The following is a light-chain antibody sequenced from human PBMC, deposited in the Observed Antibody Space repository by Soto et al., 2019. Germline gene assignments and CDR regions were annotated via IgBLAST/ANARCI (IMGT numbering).Light chain of an antibody. Sequence: EIVLTQSPGTLSLSPGERATLSCRASQSVNSRLAWYQHKPGQAPRLLISGASSRATGIPDRFSGSGFATDFTLTISRLEPEDFALYYCQHYGRSPITFGQGTRLEIK. CDR1: QSVNSR. J-gene: IGKJ5*01. CDR3: QHYGRSPIT. V-gene: IGKV3-20*01. CDR2: GAS.